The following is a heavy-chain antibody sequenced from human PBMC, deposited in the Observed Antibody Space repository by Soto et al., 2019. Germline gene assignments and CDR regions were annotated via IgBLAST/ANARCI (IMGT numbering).Heavy chain of an antibody. V-gene: IGHV5-51*01. D-gene: IGHD2-21*01. Sequence: PGESLKISCKGSGYSFTSYWIGWVRQMPGKGLERMGMIYPGDSDIRSSPSFRGQVSISADQSINTAYLQWRSLKASDTAMYFCAVPTQPACYYYAMDVSGEG. CDR2: IYPGDSDI. J-gene: IGHJ6*02. CDR1: GYSFTSYW. CDR3: AVPTQPACYYYAMDV.